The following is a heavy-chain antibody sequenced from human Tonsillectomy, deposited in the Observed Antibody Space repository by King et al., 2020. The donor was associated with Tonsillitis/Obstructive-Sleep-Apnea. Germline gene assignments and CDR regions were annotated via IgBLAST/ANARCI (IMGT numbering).Heavy chain of an antibody. CDR3: ARDGGYNWNLFDY. CDR1: GGSISSYY. Sequence: QLQLQESGPGLVKPSENLSLTCTVSGGSISSYYWSWIRQPPEKGLEWIGYIYYSGSTNYNPSLKSRVTISVDTSKNQFSLKLSSVTAADTAMYYCARDGGYNWNLFDYWGQGTLVTVSS. J-gene: IGHJ4*02. V-gene: IGHV4-59*01. D-gene: IGHD1-20*01. CDR2: IYYSGST.